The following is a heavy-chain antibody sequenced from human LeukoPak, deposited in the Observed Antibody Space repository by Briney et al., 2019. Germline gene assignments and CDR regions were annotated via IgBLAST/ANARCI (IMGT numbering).Heavy chain of an antibody. Sequence: ASVKVSCKASGYTFTSYGISWVRQAPGQGLEWMGWISAYNGNTNYAQKLQGRVTMTTDTSTSTAYMELRSLRSDDTAVHYCAMQNLPDPSMDYYFDYWGQGTLVTVSS. J-gene: IGHJ4*02. CDR3: AMQNLPDPSMDYYFDY. CDR1: GYTFTSYG. V-gene: IGHV1-18*01. CDR2: ISAYNGNT. D-gene: IGHD2/OR15-2a*01.